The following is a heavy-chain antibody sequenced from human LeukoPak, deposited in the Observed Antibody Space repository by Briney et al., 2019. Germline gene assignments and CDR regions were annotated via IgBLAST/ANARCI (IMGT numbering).Heavy chain of an antibody. D-gene: IGHD6-19*01. CDR2: IYTSGST. J-gene: IGHJ6*03. Sequence: SETLSLTCTVSGGSISPYYWSWIRQPPGKGLEWIGYIYTSGSTNYNPSLKSRVTISVDTSKNQFSLKLSSVTAADTAVYYCAREYSSGWYYYYYMDVWGKGTTVTISS. V-gene: IGHV4-4*08. CDR1: GGSISPYY. CDR3: AREYSSGWYYYYYMDV.